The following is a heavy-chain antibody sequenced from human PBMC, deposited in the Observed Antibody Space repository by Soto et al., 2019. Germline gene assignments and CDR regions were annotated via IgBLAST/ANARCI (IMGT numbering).Heavy chain of an antibody. D-gene: IGHD3-10*01. CDR2: INGDGSST. V-gene: IGHV3-74*01. Sequence: SGGSLRLSCAASGFTFSSYWMHWVRQAPGKGLVWVSRINGDGSSTSYADSVKGRFTISRDNAKNTLYLQMNSLRAEDTAVYYCARDRITMEDPWGQGTLVTVSS. J-gene: IGHJ5*02. CDR3: ARDRITMEDP. CDR1: GFTFSSYW.